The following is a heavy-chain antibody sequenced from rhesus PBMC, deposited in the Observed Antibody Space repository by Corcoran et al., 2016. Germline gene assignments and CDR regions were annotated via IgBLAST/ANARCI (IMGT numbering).Heavy chain of an antibody. CDR3: ARDRYCSGGFCSSLGY. CDR1: GGAINSGYYY. V-gene: IGHV4-122*02. Sequence: QVQLQESGPGLVKPSETLSLTCAVSGGAINSGYYYWSWLRQPPGKGLEWIGYITDSGTTGYNPSLKSRIIISRDTSKNQLSLTLSSVTAADTAVYYCARDRYCSGGFCSSLGYWGQGVLVTVSS. D-gene: IGHD2-39*02. CDR2: ITDSGTT. J-gene: IGHJ4*01.